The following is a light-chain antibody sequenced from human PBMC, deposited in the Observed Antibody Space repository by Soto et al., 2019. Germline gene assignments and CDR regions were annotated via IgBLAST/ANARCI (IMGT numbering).Light chain of an antibody. CDR3: QQSYSTPPT. V-gene: IGKV1-39*01. J-gene: IGKJ2*01. Sequence: DIQMTQSPSSLSASVGDRVTITCRASQSISSYLNWYQQKPGKAPKLLIYAASSLQSGVTSRFSGSGSGTDFNLTISSLQPEDFATYYCQQSYSTPPTFGQGTKLEIK. CDR1: QSISSY. CDR2: AAS.